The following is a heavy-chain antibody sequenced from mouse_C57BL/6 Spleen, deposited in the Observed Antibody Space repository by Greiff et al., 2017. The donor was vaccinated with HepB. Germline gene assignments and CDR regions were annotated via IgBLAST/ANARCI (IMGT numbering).Heavy chain of an antibody. CDR3: EGGNYEYFDY. CDR1: GYSFTSYY. CDR2: IYPGSGNT. Sequence: VKLQESGPELVKPGASVKISCKASGYSFTSYYIHWVKQRPGQGLEWIGWIYPGSGNTKYNEKFKGKATLTADTSSSTAYMQLSSLTSEDSAVYYCEGGNYEYFDYWGQGTTLTVSS. D-gene: IGHD2-1*01. J-gene: IGHJ2*01. V-gene: IGHV1-66*01.